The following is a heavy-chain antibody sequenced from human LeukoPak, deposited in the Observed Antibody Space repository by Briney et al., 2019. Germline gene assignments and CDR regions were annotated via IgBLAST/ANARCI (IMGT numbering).Heavy chain of an antibody. Sequence: KPSETLSLTCTVSGGSISGYYWNWIRQSPGKGLEWIGYIYYSGSTNYNPSLKSRATISVDTSKNQFSLKLSSATAADTAVYYCAQARAAAGSPYNWFDPWGQGTLVTVSS. CDR1: GGSISGYY. CDR3: AQARAAAGSPYNWFDP. J-gene: IGHJ5*02. V-gene: IGHV4-59*01. CDR2: IYYSGST. D-gene: IGHD6-13*01.